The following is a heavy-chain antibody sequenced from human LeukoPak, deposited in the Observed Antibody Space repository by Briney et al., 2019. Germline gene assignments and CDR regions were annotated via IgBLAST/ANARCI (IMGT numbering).Heavy chain of an antibody. CDR1: GGSISSGGYY. J-gene: IGHJ4*02. CDR3: ARSLDYYDSSPRDY. D-gene: IGHD3-22*01. Sequence: SETLSLTCTVSGGSISSGGYYWSWIRQHPGKGLEWIGYIYYSGSTYYNPSLKSRVTISVDTSKNQFSLKLSSVTAADTAVYYCARSLDYYDSSPRDYWGQGTLVTVSS. CDR2: IYYSGST. V-gene: IGHV4-31*03.